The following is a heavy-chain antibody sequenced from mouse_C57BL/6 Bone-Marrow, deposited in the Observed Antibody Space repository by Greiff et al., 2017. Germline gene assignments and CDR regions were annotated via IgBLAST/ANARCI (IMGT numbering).Heavy chain of an antibody. D-gene: IGHD1-1*01. Sequence: EVKVVESGGGLVKPGGSLKLSCAASGFTFSSYAMSWVRQTPEKRLEWVATISDGGSYTYYPDNVKGRFTISRDNAKNNLYLQMSHLKSEDTAMYYCARALITTVSYLDYWGQGTTLTVSS. CDR2: ISDGGSYT. CDR3: ARALITTVSYLDY. V-gene: IGHV5-4*03. J-gene: IGHJ2*01. CDR1: GFTFSSYA.